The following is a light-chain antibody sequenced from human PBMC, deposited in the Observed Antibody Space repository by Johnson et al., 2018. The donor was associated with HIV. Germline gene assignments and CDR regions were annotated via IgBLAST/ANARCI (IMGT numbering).Light chain of an antibody. J-gene: IGLJ1*01. V-gene: IGLV1-51*01. Sequence: QSALTQPPSVSAAPGQKVTISCSGSSSNIGNNYVSWYQQLPGTAPKFLIYDNNKRPSGIPDRFSGSKSGTSATLGITGLQTGDEADYYCGTWDSSLSQGVFGTGTKVTVL. CDR1: SSNIGNNY. CDR3: GTWDSSLSQGV. CDR2: DNN.